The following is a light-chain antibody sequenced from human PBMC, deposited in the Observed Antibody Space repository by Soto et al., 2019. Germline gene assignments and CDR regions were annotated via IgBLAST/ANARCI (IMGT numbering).Light chain of an antibody. J-gene: IGKJ1*01. V-gene: IGKV4-1*01. CDR2: WAS. CDR1: QSVLYSSENKNY. Sequence: DIVMTQSPDSLAVSLGERATINCKSSQSVLYSSENKNYLAWYQQKPGQPPKLLIYWASTRDSGVPDRFSGNGSGTDFTLTISSLQAEDVAVYYCQQYYTTPRTFGQGTKVEIK. CDR3: QQYYTTPRT.